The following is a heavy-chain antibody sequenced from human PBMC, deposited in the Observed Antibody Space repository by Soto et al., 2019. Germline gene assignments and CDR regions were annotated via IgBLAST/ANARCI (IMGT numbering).Heavy chain of an antibody. CDR3: ANQRYYDFWSGYYEDWFDP. V-gene: IGHV3-23*01. CDR1: GFTFSNYA. D-gene: IGHD3-3*01. Sequence: EVQLLESGGGLVQPGGSLRLSCAASGFTFSNYAMSWVRQAPGKGLEWVSAISGSGGSTSYADSVKGRFTISRDNSKYTLYLQMNSLRAEDTAIYYCANQRYYDFWSGYYEDWFDPWGQGTLVTVSS. CDR2: ISGSGGST. J-gene: IGHJ5*02.